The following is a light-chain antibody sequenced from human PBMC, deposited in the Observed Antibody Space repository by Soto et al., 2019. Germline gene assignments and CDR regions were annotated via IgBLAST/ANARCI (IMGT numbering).Light chain of an antibody. CDR3: QSYDSSLSGYV. CDR2: GNS. Sequence: KRVTISCTGSSSNIGAGYDVHWYQQLPGTAPKLLIYGNSNRPSGVPDRFSGSKSDTSASLAITGLQAEDEADYYCQSYDSSLSGYVFGTGTKVTVL. J-gene: IGLJ1*01. V-gene: IGLV1-40*01. CDR1: SSNIGAGYD.